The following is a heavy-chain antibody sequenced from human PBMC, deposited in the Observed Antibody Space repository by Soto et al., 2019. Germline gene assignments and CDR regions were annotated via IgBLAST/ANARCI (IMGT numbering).Heavy chain of an antibody. CDR2: IWYDGSNK. Sequence: QVQLVESGGGVVQPGRSLRLSCAASGFTFSSYGMHWVRQAPGKGLEWVAVIWYDGSNKYYADSVKGRFTISRDNSKNKLYMQMNSLRAEDTAVYYCARSSEIGLVVAAIDYWGQGTLVTVSS. V-gene: IGHV3-33*01. CDR1: GFTFSSYG. D-gene: IGHD2-15*01. CDR3: ARSSEIGLVVAAIDY. J-gene: IGHJ4*02.